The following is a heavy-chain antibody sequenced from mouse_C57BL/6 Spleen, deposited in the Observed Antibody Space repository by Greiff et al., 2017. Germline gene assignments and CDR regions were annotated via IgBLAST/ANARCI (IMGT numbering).Heavy chain of an antibody. CDR3: ARSRATGTGAMDY. CDR1: GYAFSSYW. D-gene: IGHD4-1*02. CDR2: IYPGDGDT. V-gene: IGHV1-80*01. J-gene: IGHJ4*01. Sequence: VKLQESGAELVKPGASVKISCKASGYAFSSYWMNWVKQRPGKGLEWIGQIYPGDGDTNYNGKFKGKATLTADKSSSTAYMQLSSLTSEDSAVYFCARSRATGTGAMDYWGQGTSVTVSS.